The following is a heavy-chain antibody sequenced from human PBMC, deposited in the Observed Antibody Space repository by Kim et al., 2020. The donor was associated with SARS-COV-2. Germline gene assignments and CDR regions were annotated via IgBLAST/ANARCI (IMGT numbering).Heavy chain of an antibody. D-gene: IGHD3-9*01. CDR1: GYTFTSYD. J-gene: IGHJ6*02. CDR2: MNPNSGNT. V-gene: IGHV1-8*01. CDR3: ARRGASGLRYFDWLNVYYYGMDV. Sequence: ASVKVSCKASGYTFTSYDINWVRQATGQGLEWMGWMNPNSGNTGYAQKFQGRVTMTRNTSISTAYMELSSLRSEDTAVYYCARRGASGLRYFDWLNVYYYGMDVWGQGTTVTVSS.